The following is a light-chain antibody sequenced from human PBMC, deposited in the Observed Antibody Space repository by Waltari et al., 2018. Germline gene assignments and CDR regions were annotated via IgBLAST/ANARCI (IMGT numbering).Light chain of an antibody. V-gene: IGKV1-39*01. CDR2: AAF. CDR1: QSISTY. J-gene: IGKJ3*01. Sequence: DIQMTQSPSSLSASVGDRVTNTCRASQSISTYLNWYQQKPGKAPKVLIYAAFNLQRGVPSRFSGSGSGTDFTLTISSLQPEDFATYYCQQSYSVPPAFGPGTKVDIK. CDR3: QQSYSVPPA.